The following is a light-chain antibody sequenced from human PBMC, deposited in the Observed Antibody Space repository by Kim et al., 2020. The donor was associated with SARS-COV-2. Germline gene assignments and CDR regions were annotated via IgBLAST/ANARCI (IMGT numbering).Light chain of an antibody. CDR2: QDS. CDR3: QAWDSSTPLYV. CDR1: KLGDKY. V-gene: IGLV3-1*01. J-gene: IGLJ1*01. Sequence: SYELTQPPSVSVSPGQTASITCSGDKLGDKYACWYQQKPGQSPVLVIYQDSKRPSGIPERFSGSNSGNTATLTISGTQAMDEADYYCQAWDSSTPLYVFGTGNKVTVL.